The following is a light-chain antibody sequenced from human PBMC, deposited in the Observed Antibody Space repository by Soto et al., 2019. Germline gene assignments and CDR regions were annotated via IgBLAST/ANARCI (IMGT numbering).Light chain of an antibody. Sequence: QSVLTQSPSASASLGASVKLTCTLGSGHSGYAIAWHQQQPEKGPRYLMRVKSDGSHYKGDGIPDRFSGSSSGAERYLTISSLLSEDEADYYCQTWGTGNVVFGGGTKLTVL. J-gene: IGLJ2*01. CDR2: VKSDGSH. V-gene: IGLV4-69*01. CDR3: QTWGTGNVV. CDR1: SGHSGYA.